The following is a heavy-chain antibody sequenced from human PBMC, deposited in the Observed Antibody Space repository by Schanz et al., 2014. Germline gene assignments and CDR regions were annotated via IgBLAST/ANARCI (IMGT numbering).Heavy chain of an antibody. D-gene: IGHD5-12*01. Sequence: EVQLVESGGGVVQPGGSLRLSCAASGFTFSTYAMSWVRQAPGKGLEWVSAISGSGGSTYYADSVEGRFTISRDNSRNTLYLQMNSLRTEDTAVYYCASPSGYSDYGTYFDFWGQGTLVTVSS. J-gene: IGHJ4*02. CDR1: GFTFSTYA. V-gene: IGHV3-23*04. CDR2: ISGSGGST. CDR3: ASPSGYSDYGTYFDF.